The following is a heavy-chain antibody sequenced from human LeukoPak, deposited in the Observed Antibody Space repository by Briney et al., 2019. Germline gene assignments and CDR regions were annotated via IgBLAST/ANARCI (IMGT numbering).Heavy chain of an antibody. J-gene: IGHJ4*02. Sequence: PSETLSLTCAVSGVSIGSGGYWSWVRQPPGKGLEWIGQIFYIGSAHYNPSFESRVIMSIDNSRNQLSLRFNSVTAADTAVYYCARHGSYSLALWGQGALVTVSS. CDR1: GVSIGSGGY. D-gene: IGHD2-15*01. V-gene: IGHV4-4*02. CDR3: ARHGSYSLAL. CDR2: IFYIGSA.